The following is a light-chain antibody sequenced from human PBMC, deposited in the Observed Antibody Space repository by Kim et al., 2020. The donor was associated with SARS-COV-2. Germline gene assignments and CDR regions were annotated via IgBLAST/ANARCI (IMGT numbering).Light chain of an antibody. J-gene: IGLJ2*01. V-gene: IGLV6-57*02. CDR1: SGSIDDNY. CDR2: EDD. CDR3: QSYNRDNVI. Sequence: GKTVAISCTGSSGSIDDNYVQWYQERPGGVPTTVIYEDDQRPSGVSDRFSGSMHNSSNSASLTISGLKTEDEADYYCQSYNRDNVIFGGGTQLTVL.